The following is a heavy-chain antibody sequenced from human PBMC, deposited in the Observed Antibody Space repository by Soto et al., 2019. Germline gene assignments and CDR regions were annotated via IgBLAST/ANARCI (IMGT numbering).Heavy chain of an antibody. V-gene: IGHV4-34*01. Sequence: QVQLQQWGAGLLKPSETLSLTCAVYGGSFSGYYWSWIRQPPGKGLEWIGEINHSGSTNYNPSLKSRVTISVDTSKNQFSLKLSSVTGADTAVYYCARKEGYYDILTGYYRNWFDPWGQGTLVTVSS. CDR3: ARKEGYYDILTGYYRNWFDP. CDR2: INHSGST. J-gene: IGHJ5*02. D-gene: IGHD3-9*01. CDR1: GGSFSGYY.